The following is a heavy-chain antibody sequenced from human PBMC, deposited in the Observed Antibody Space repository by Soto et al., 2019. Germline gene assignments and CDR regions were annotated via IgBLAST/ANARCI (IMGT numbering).Heavy chain of an antibody. CDR3: ARGLGDARYDF. CDR1: GGSVSSGEYY. V-gene: IGHV4-30-4*01. Sequence: TSETLSLTCTVSGGSVSSGEYYWTWIRQAPGKGLEWIGFTYYNGATSYNPSLMNRLSISVDEFKNQFSLRLSSVSAADTAVYYCARGLGDARYDFWGQGTLVTVSS. D-gene: IGHD4-17*01. CDR2: TYYNGAT. J-gene: IGHJ4*02.